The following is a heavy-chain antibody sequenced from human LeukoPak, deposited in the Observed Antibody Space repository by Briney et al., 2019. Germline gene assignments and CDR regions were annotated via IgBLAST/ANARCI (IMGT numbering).Heavy chain of an antibody. V-gene: IGHV3-23*01. J-gene: IGHJ4*02. CDR1: GLTFSSYA. Sequence: PGGSLRLSCATSGLTFSSYAMNWVRQAPGKGLEWVSGTSGSGDSTYYAGSVKGRFTISRGNSKNTLYLQMSSLRADDTAMYYCARGYCSGGSCSKFDYWGQGTLVTVSS. CDR2: TSGSGDST. D-gene: IGHD2-15*01. CDR3: ARGYCSGGSCSKFDY.